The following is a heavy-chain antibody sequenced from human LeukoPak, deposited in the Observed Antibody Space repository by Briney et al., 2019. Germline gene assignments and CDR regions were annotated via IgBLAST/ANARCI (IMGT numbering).Heavy chain of an antibody. CDR3: AKDGLVAAAGRFDY. Sequence: GGSLRLSCAASGFTFSSYAMSWVRQAPEKGLEWVSAISGSGDSTYYADSVKGRFTISRDNSKNTLYVQMNSLRAEDTAIYYCAKDGLVAAAGRFDYWGQGTLVTVSS. D-gene: IGHD6-13*01. V-gene: IGHV3-23*01. CDR2: ISGSGDST. CDR1: GFTFSSYA. J-gene: IGHJ4*02.